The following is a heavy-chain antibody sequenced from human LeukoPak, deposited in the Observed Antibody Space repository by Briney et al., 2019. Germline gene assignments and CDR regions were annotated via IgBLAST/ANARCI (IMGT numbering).Heavy chain of an antibody. CDR2: IDYSGST. Sequence: SETLSLTCTVSGGSISTYYWSWIRQPPGKGLEWIGYIDYSGSTNYNPSLKSRVAFSVDTSKNQFSLKLSSVTAADAAVYYCVRDHRDGTFDYWGQGTLVTVSS. V-gene: IGHV4-59*01. J-gene: IGHJ4*02. CDR3: VRDHRDGTFDY. CDR1: GGSISTYY. D-gene: IGHD5-24*01.